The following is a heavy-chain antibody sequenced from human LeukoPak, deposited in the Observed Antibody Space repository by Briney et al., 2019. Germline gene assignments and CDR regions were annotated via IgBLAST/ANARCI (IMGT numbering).Heavy chain of an antibody. Sequence: GGSLRLSCAASGFTFSSYSMNWVRQAPGKGLEWVSYISSSSSTIYYADSVKGRFTISRDNAKNSLYLQMNSLRAEDTAVYYCARNIVVVVAATGRYYYYYYMDVWGKGTTVTVSS. CDR3: ARNIVVVVAATGRYYYYYYMDV. CDR2: ISSSSSTI. V-gene: IGHV3-48*01. J-gene: IGHJ6*03. CDR1: GFTFSSYS. D-gene: IGHD2-15*01.